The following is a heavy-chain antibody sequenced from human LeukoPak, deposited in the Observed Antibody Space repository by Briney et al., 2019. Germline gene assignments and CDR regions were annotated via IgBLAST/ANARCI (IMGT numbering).Heavy chain of an antibody. J-gene: IGHJ4*02. D-gene: IGHD6-13*01. CDR3: VKDLWGYGSSWSHFHY. CDR2: LSWNSGSI. V-gene: IGHV3-9*01. Sequence: PGGSLRLSCAASGFTFDDYAMHWVRQAPGKGLEWVSGLSWNSGSIGYADSVKGRFTISRDNAKNSLYLQMNSLRAEDTALYFCVKDLWGYGSSWSHFHYWGQGTLVTVSS. CDR1: GFTFDDYA.